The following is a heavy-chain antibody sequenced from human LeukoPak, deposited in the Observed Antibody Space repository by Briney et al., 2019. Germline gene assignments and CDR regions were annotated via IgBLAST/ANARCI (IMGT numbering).Heavy chain of an antibody. CDR3: ARKGPAAGFDY. J-gene: IGHJ4*02. Sequence: ASVKVSCKASGGTFSSYAISWVRQAPGQGLEWMGWISAYNGNTNYAQKLQGRVTMTTDTSTSTAYMELRSLRSDDTAVYYCARKGPAAGFDYWGQGTLVTVSS. D-gene: IGHD6-13*01. CDR2: ISAYNGNT. CDR1: GGTFSSYA. V-gene: IGHV1-18*01.